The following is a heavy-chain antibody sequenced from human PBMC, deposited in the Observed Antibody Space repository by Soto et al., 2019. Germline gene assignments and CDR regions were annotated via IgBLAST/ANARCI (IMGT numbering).Heavy chain of an antibody. CDR2: ISSSSSTI. D-gene: IGHD5-18*01. CDR3: ARDQVYSSNYYYYYGMDV. CDR1: GFTFSSYS. V-gene: IGHV3-48*02. Sequence: EVQLVESGGGLLQPGGSLRLSCAASGFTFSSYSMNWVRQAPGKGLEWVSYISSSSSTIYYADSVKGRFTISRDNAKNSLYLQMNSLRDEDTAVYYCARDQVYSSNYYYYYGMDVWGQGTTVTVSS. J-gene: IGHJ6*02.